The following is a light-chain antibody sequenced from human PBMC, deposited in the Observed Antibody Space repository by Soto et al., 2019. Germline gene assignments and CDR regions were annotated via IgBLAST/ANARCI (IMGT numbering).Light chain of an antibody. Sequence: DIQRTQSPSSLSSSVGDRVTITCQASQHISHYINWYGQKPGKAPKLLSYAQSNLQSGVPSRFTGSRSGTAFSLTITSLKVEDFATYYCQQSYSAPQTFGQGTKVDIK. J-gene: IGKJ1*01. CDR2: AQS. V-gene: IGKV1-39*01. CDR3: QQSYSAPQT. CDR1: QHISHY.